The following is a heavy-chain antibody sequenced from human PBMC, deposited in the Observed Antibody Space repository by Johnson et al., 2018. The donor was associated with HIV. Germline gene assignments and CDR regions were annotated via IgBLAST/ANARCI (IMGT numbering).Heavy chain of an antibody. D-gene: IGHD6-19*01. V-gene: IGHV3-7*05. Sequence: VQLVESGGGLVQPGGSLRLSCAASGFTFSSYWMSWVRQAPGKGLEWVANIKQDGSEKYYVDSVKGRFTISRDNAKNSLYLQMNSLRAEDTAVYYCAKDLGITVAGRGGLDAFDIWGQGTMVTVSS. CDR3: AKDLGITVAGRGGLDAFDI. CDR2: IKQDGSEK. CDR1: GFTFSSYW. J-gene: IGHJ3*02.